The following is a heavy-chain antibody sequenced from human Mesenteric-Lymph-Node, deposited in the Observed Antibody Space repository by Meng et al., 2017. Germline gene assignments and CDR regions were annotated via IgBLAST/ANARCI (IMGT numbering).Heavy chain of an antibody. CDR3: AREWQYCSSTSCYKSWFDP. V-gene: IGHV3-74*01. Sequence: GESLKISCAASGFTFSSYWMHWVRQAPGEGLMWVSRINGGGTATGYADSVKGRFTISRDNARDTVYLQMNSLTVEDTAVYYCAREWQYCSSTSCYKSWFDPWGQGTLVTVSS. CDR2: INGGGTAT. D-gene: IGHD2-2*02. J-gene: IGHJ5*02. CDR1: GFTFSSYW.